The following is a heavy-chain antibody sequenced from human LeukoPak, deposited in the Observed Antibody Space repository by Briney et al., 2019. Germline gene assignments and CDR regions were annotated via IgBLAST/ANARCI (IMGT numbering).Heavy chain of an antibody. CDR3: ATALTQQLVLNWFDP. CDR2: IYYSAST. Sequence: SSETLSLTYTVAGGSISNYYWSLIRQPPGNLLGWSVYIYYSASTNYNPSLKSRVTISVDKSKNHFSLKLSSVTAAETAVYYCATALTQQLVLNWFDPWGQGTLVTVSS. CDR1: GGSISNYY. V-gene: IGHV4-59*01. J-gene: IGHJ5*02. D-gene: IGHD6-13*01.